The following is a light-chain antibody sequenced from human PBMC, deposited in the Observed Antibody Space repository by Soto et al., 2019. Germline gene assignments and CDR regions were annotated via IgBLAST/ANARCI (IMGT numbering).Light chain of an antibody. V-gene: IGKV1-9*01. CDR1: QGMSTY. CDR2: SAS. J-gene: IGKJ4*01. Sequence: DIQLTQSPSFLSASVGDTVTITCRASQGMSTYLAWYQQKPGKVPKLLIRSASTLQSGVPPRFSGGGSGTEFSLTISTFQPDDAGMYYFQRLNGYQLAFGGGTNVAIK. CDR3: QRLNGYQLA.